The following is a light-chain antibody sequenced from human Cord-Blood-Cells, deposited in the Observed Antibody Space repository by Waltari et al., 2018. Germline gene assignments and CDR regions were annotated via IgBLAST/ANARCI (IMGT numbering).Light chain of an antibody. J-gene: IGKJ3*01. CDR1: QSVSSY. Sequence: EIVLTQSPATLSLSPGERATLSCRASQSVSSYLAWYQQKPGQAPRLLIYDASNRATGIPARFSGSGSGTDFTLTISSLEPEDFAVYYCQQRSNWGIFTVGPGTKVDIK. CDR3: QQRSNWGIFT. CDR2: DAS. V-gene: IGKV3-11*01.